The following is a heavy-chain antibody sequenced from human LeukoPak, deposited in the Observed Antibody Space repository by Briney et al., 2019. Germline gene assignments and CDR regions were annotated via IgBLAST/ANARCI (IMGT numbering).Heavy chain of an antibody. Sequence: GGSLRLSCAAPGFTFSGSAMHWVRQASGKGLEWVGRIRSKANSYATAYAASVKGRFTISRDDSKNTAYLQMNSLKTEDTAVYYCTRLNVKSSMAAAGRYYYYYGMDVWGQGTTVTVSS. J-gene: IGHJ6*02. V-gene: IGHV3-73*01. CDR2: IRSKANSYAT. D-gene: IGHD6-13*01. CDR1: GFTFSGSA. CDR3: TRLNVKSSMAAAGRYYYYYGMDV.